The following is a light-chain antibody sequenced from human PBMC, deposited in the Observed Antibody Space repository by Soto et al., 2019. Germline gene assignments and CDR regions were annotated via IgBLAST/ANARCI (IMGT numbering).Light chain of an antibody. CDR1: SSDVGGYNY. J-gene: IGLJ1*01. CDR2: EVT. V-gene: IGLV2-8*01. Sequence: QSALTQPPSASGSPGQSVTISCTGTSSDVGGYNYVSWYQQHPGKATKLMIYEVTKRPSGVPDRFSGSKSGNTASLTVSGLQAEDEADYYCSSYAGSSNYVFGTGTKVTVL. CDR3: SSYAGSSNYV.